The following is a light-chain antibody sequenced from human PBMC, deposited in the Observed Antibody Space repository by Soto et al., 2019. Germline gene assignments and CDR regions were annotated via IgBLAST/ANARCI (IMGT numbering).Light chain of an antibody. Sequence: QSVLTQPPSVSAAPGQKVTISCSGSSSNIGNNYVSWYRQFPGTAPKLLIYDNSKRPSGIPDRFSGSRSGTSATLGITGLQTGDEADYYCGTWDSNLRVVFGGGTKLTVL. J-gene: IGLJ2*01. V-gene: IGLV1-51*01. CDR2: DNS. CDR3: GTWDSNLRVV. CDR1: SSNIGNNY.